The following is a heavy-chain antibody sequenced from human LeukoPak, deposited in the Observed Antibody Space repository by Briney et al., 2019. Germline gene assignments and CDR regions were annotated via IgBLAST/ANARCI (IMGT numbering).Heavy chain of an antibody. V-gene: IGHV3-30*02. CDR2: IRYDGSNK. D-gene: IGHD6-19*01. Sequence: PGGSLRLSCAASGFTFSDYDMHWVRQAPGKGLEWVAFIRYDGSNKYADSVKGRFTISRDNSKNTLYLQMNSLRAEDTAVYYCAKRHSSGWYIFEYWGQGTLVTVSS. J-gene: IGHJ4*02. CDR1: GFTFSDYD. CDR3: AKRHSSGWYIFEY.